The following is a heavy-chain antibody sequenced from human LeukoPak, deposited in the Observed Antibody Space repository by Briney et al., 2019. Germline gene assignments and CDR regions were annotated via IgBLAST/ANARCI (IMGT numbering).Heavy chain of an antibody. V-gene: IGHV3-30*02. CDR3: VCIAVALPPFDP. CDR2: IRYDGSNK. CDR1: GFTFSSYG. D-gene: IGHD6-19*01. Sequence: GGSLRLSCAASGFTFSSYGMHWVRQAPGKGLEWVAFIRYDGSNKYYADSVKGRFTISRDNSKNTLYLQMNSLRTEDTAVYYCVCIAVALPPFDPWGQGTLVTVSS. J-gene: IGHJ5*02.